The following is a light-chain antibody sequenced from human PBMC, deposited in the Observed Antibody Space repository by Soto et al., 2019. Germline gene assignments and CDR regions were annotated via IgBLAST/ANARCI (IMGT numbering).Light chain of an antibody. CDR2: DVS. V-gene: IGLV2-14*01. J-gene: IGLJ1*01. Sequence: QSVLTQPASVSGSPGQSITISCTGTSSDVGRYNYVSWYQQHPGKAPKLTIYDVSNRPSGVSSRFSGSKSGNTASLTISGLQAEDEADYYCSSFTSSSTDVFGTGTKVTV. CDR1: SSDVGRYNY. CDR3: SSFTSSSTDV.